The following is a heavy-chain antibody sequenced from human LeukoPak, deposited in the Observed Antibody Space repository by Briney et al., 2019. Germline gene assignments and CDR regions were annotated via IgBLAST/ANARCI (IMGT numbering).Heavy chain of an antibody. D-gene: IGHD3-10*01. Sequence: PSQTLSLTCTVSGGSISSGGYYWSWIRQHPGKGLEWIGYIYYSGSTYYNPSLKSRVTISVDTSKNQFSLKLSSVTAADTAVYYCARAGSGVIRDYFDYWGQGTLVTVSS. CDR3: ARAGSGVIRDYFDY. J-gene: IGHJ4*02. CDR1: GGSISSGGYY. CDR2: IYYSGST. V-gene: IGHV4-31*03.